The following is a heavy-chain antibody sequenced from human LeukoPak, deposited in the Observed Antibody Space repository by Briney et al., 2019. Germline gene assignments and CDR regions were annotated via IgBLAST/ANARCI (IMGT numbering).Heavy chain of an antibody. CDR2: FDPGDGET. Sequence: ASVKVSCKVSGYTLTELSMHWVRQAPGKGLEWMGGFDPGDGETIYAQKFQGRVTMTEDTSTDTAYMELSSLRSEDTAVYYCATVQSSGYYYDSSGISGAFDIWGQGTMVTVSS. V-gene: IGHV1-24*01. CDR3: ATVQSSGYYYDSSGISGAFDI. CDR1: GYTLTELS. D-gene: IGHD3-22*01. J-gene: IGHJ3*02.